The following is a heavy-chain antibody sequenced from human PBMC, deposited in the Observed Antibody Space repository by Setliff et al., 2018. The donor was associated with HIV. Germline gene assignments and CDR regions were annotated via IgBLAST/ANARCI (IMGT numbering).Heavy chain of an antibody. J-gene: IGHJ4*02. CDR1: GFNFKNYT. D-gene: IGHD2-15*01. CDR3: ENPGWDCSVGSCYEGGGY. CDR2: ISSSSSYI. V-gene: IGHV3-21*01. Sequence: PGGSLRLSCVGSGFNFKNYTMNWVRQAPGKGLEWVASISSSSSYIYYADSVKGRFTISRDNAKNSLYLQMNSLRAEDTAVYYCENPGWDCSVGSCYEGGGYWGQGTLVTVSS.